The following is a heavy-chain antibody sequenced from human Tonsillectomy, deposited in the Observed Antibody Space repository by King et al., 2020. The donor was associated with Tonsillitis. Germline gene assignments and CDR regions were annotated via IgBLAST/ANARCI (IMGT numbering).Heavy chain of an antibody. V-gene: IGHV4-61*02. CDR1: GGSLSSGTYY. CDR3: VRQYSSSRYWNWYLDL. CDR2: IYASGGT. J-gene: IGHJ2*01. D-gene: IGHD2-2*01. Sequence: QLQESGPGLVKPAQTLSVTCTVSGGSLSSGTYYWTWIRQSAGKGLEWIGRIYASGGTDYNPSLKSRVTMSIDTSTNQLSLEMKSVTAADTAVYFCVRQYSSSRYWNWYLDLWGRGTLVTVSS.